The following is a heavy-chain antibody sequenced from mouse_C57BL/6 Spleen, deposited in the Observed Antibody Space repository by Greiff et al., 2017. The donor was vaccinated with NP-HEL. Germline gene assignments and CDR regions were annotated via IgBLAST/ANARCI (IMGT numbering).Heavy chain of an antibody. J-gene: IGHJ1*03. CDR2: ILPGSGST. CDR3: ASITTVVATDYWYFDV. Sequence: VQVVESGAELMKPGASVKLSCKATGYTFTGYWIEWVKQRPGHGLEWIGEILPGSGSTNYNEKFKGKATFTADTSSNTAYMQLSSLTTEDSAIYYCASITTVVATDYWYFDVWGTGTTVTVSS. CDR1: GYTFTGYW. D-gene: IGHD1-1*01. V-gene: IGHV1-9*01.